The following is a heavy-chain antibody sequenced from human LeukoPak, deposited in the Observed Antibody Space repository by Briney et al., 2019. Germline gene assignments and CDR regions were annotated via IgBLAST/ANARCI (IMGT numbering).Heavy chain of an antibody. V-gene: IGHV5-51*01. Sequence: GESLDSSWQACESGSTSDVSGGVRPLREKGLEWRGIIYSSDSETSSQTPFQGQVTISGDKSISTAYLQWSSLKASDTAMYYCARHARARFGELSPDYWGQGTLVTVSS. D-gene: IGHD3-10*01. J-gene: IGHJ4*02. CDR1: ESGSTSDV. CDR2: IYSSDSET. CDR3: ARHARARFGELSPDY.